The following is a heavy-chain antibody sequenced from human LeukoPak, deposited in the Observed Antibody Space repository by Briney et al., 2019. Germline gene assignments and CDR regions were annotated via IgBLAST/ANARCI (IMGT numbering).Heavy chain of an antibody. CDR1: GFTFSSYR. CDR2: IKQDGSEK. J-gene: IGHJ4*02. Sequence: GGSLRLSCAASGFTFSSYRMSWVRQAPGKGLEWVANIKQDGSEKYYVDSVKGRFTISRDNAKNSLYLQMNSLRAEDTAVYYCAREASGSYYLFDYWGQGTLVTVSS. CDR3: AREASGSYYLFDY. D-gene: IGHD1-26*01. V-gene: IGHV3-7*03.